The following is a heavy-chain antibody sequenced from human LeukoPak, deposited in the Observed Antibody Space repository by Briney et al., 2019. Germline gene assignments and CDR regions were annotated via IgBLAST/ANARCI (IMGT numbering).Heavy chain of an antibody. J-gene: IGHJ4*02. CDR3: ARGDDFSGDY. V-gene: IGHV3-7*04. CDR2: IHPDGNEK. CDR1: GFTFSTYW. Sequence: GGSLRLSCTASGFTFSTYWMSWVRQAPGKGLEWVANIHPDGNEKYHVDSVKGQFTISRDNAKNSLYLQMNSLRVEDTAVYYCARGDDFSGDYWGQGTLVTVSS. D-gene: IGHD2-21*02.